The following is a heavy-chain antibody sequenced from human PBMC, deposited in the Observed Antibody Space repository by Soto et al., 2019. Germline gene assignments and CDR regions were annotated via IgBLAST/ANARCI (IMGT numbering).Heavy chain of an antibody. CDR3: AKALGELSPESYDY. V-gene: IGHV3-30*18. CDR1: GFTISSYA. D-gene: IGHD3-16*02. Sequence: GGPLRLSCAASGFTISSYAMHWDRQAPGKGLEWVAVISYDGSDKYYADTVKGRFTISRDNSKNTLNLQMNSLRADDSAVYYCAKALGELSPESYDYWGQGTLVTVSS. CDR2: ISYDGSDK. J-gene: IGHJ4*02.